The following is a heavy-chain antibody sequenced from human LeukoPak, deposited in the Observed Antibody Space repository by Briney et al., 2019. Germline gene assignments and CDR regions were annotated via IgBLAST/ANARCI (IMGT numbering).Heavy chain of an antibody. D-gene: IGHD3-22*01. Sequence: ASVKVSCKASGYTFTSYGISWVRQAPGQGLEWMGWISAYNGNTNYAQKLQGRVTMTTDTSTSTAYMELRSLRSDDTAVYYCARVPGYYPYYDSSGYYYNSFDYWGKGTLVTVSS. V-gene: IGHV1-18*01. CDR3: ARVPGYYPYYDSSGYYYNSFDY. J-gene: IGHJ4*02. CDR2: ISAYNGNT. CDR1: GYTFTSYG.